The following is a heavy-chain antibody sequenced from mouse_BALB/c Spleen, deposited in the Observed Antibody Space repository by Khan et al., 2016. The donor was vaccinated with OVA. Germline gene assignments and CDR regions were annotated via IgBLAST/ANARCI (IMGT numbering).Heavy chain of an antibody. CDR3: ARVGNYWYFDV. V-gene: IGHV9-3-1*01. CDR1: GYTFTNYG. D-gene: IGHD2-1*01. CDR2: INTYTGEP. J-gene: IGHJ1*01. Sequence: QIQLVQSGPELKKPGETVKISCKASGYTFTNYGMNWVKQAPGKGLKWMGWINTYTGEPTYGDDLKGRFAFSLETSASTAYLQINNLKNEYTATYFCARVGNYWYFDVWGAGITVTVSS.